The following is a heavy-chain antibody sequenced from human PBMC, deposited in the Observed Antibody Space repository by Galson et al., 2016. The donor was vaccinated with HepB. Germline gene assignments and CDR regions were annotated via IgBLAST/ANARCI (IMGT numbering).Heavy chain of an antibody. V-gene: IGHV3-21*01. J-gene: IGHJ2*01. Sequence: SLRLSCAASGFAFSSYSMNWVRQAPGKGLEWVSSISNSTNYIYYADSVKGRFTISRDNARNSLYLQMHSLRAEDTAVYYCARVGDGYSCIRNWFFELWGRGTVVTSSS. CDR1: GFAFSSYS. CDR2: ISNSTNYI. CDR3: ARVGDGYSCIRNWFFEL. D-gene: IGHD5-18*01.